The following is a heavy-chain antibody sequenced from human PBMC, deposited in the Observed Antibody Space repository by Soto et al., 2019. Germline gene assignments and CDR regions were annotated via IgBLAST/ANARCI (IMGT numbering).Heavy chain of an antibody. Sequence: QVQLVESGGGVVQPGRSLILYCAASGFTFSSYGMYWVRQAPGKGLEWVAVIWYDGSNKYYEDSVKGRFTISRDNSKNTLYLQMNILIAEDTSVYYCARDAGFNGHWSQIPLVTVTT. CDR1: GFTFSSYG. CDR3: ARDAGFNGH. CDR2: IWYDGSNK. V-gene: IGHV3-33*01. D-gene: IGHD2-8*01. J-gene: IGHJ4*02.